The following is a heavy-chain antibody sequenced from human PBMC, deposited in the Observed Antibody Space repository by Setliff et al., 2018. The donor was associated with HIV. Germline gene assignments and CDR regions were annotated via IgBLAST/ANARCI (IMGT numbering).Heavy chain of an antibody. Sequence: SETLSLTCSVSTDSFSNFHWSWMRQPAGKGLEWIGRLFGSGTTHYNPSLKSRVTMSIDTSKNQFSLKLNSVTAADTAVYFCARDRSKYGTGSSAYNWFDPWGLGTLVTVSS. CDR1: TDSFSNFH. D-gene: IGHD3-16*01. J-gene: IGHJ5*02. CDR3: ARDRSKYGTGSSAYNWFDP. CDR2: LFGSGTT. V-gene: IGHV4-4*07.